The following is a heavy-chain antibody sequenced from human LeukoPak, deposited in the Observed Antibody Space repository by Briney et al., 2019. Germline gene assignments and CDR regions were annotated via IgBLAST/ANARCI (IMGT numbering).Heavy chain of an antibody. J-gene: IGHJ4*02. CDR3: ARGGKVRFLEWFRHPQIDY. D-gene: IGHD3-3*01. V-gene: IGHV1-2*06. Sequence: ASVKVSCKASGYTFTGYYMHWVRQAPGQGLEWMGRINPNSGGTNYAQKFQGRVTMTRGTSISTAYMELSRLRSDDTAVYYCARGGKVRFLEWFRHPQIDYWGQGTLVTVSS. CDR2: INPNSGGT. CDR1: GYTFTGYY.